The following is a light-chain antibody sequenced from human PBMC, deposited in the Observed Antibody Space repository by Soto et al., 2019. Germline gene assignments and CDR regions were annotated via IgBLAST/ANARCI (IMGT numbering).Light chain of an antibody. V-gene: IGKV1-9*01. CDR2: DAS. CDR1: QGISSY. CDR3: QQYGRSGT. J-gene: IGKJ1*01. Sequence: IQLTQSPSSLSASVGDRVTITCRASQGISSYLGWYQQKPGKAPNLLIYDASTLHSGVPSRFSGGGSGTDFTLTISRLEPEDFAVYYCQQYGRSGTFGQGTKVDIK.